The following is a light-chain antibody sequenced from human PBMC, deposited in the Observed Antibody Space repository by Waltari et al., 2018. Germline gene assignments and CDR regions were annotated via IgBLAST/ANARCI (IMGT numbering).Light chain of an antibody. CDR1: QSISKY. V-gene: IGKV3-20*01. CDR2: DAS. J-gene: IGKJ1*01. CDR3: QKYGSLPAT. Sequence: EIMLTQSPGTLSLSPGERATLSCRASQSISKYLAWYQQKPGQAPSLLIYDASGRATGIPDRFSGSGSGTDFSLTISRLEPEDFAVYYCQKYGSLPATFGQGTKVEIK.